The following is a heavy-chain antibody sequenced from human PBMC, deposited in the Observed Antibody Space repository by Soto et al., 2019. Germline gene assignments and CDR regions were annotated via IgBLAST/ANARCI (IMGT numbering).Heavy chain of an antibody. D-gene: IGHD2-21*02. CDR3: ASERLCGADCYFFDN. J-gene: IGHJ4*02. CDR1: GFTLRNYE. Sequence: PGGPLRLSCAASGFTLRNYEMNWVRQAPGKGLEWISKISGSNNNIYYADSVRGRFTISRDNAKNSLYLQMNSLRAEDTAIYYCASERLCGADCYFFDNWGQGTQVTVSS. CDR2: ISGSNNNI. V-gene: IGHV3-48*03.